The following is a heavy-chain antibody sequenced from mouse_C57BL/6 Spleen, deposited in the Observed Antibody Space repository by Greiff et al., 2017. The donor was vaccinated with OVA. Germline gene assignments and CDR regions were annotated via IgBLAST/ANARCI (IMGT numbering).Heavy chain of an antibody. CDR3: ARRGNYRIFDD. CDR1: GYTFTTYP. D-gene: IGHD2-14*01. CDR2: FHPYDDDT. J-gene: IGHJ2*01. Sequence: QVQLQQSGAELVKPGASVKMSCTASGYTFTTYPIGWMKQNPGKSLEWIGNFHPYDDDTKSNEKFKGKATLTVEKYSSTVYLELSRLTSDDSAVYYCARRGNYRIFDDWGKGTTLTVSS. V-gene: IGHV1-47*01.